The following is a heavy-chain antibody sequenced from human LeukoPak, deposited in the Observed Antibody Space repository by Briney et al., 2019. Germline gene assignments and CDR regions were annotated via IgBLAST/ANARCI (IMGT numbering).Heavy chain of an antibody. J-gene: IGHJ4*02. D-gene: IGHD3-22*01. CDR3: ARGRRYYYDSSGYIGY. CDR1: GYTFTSYD. CDR2: MNPNSGNT. Sequence: GASVKVSCKASGYTFTSYDINWVRQATGQGLEWMGWMNPNSGNTGYAQKFQGRVTITRNTSISTAYMELSSLRSEDTAVYYCARGRRYYYDSSGYIGYWGQGTLVTVSS. V-gene: IGHV1-8*03.